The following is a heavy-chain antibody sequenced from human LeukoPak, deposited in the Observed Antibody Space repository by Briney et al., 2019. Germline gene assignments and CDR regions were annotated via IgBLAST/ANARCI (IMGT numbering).Heavy chain of an antibody. CDR1: GGSISSYY. CDR2: IYYSGST. CDR3: ARLNGRGAFDI. Sequence: SETLSLTCTVSGGSISSYYWSWIRQPPGKGLEWIGYIYYSGSTNYNPSLKSRVTISVDTSKNQFSLKLSSVTAADTAVYYCARLNGRGAFDIWGQGTMATVSS. J-gene: IGHJ3*02. D-gene: IGHD2-8*01. V-gene: IGHV4-59*08.